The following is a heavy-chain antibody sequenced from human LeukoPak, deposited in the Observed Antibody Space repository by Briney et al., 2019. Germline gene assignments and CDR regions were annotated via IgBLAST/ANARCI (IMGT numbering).Heavy chain of an antibody. J-gene: IGHJ4*02. V-gene: IGHV1-8*01. Sequence: ASAKVSCKASGYTFTNYDIMWVRQATGQGPEWMGWMNSNSGNTGYAQKSQGRVTMTRDTSIKTAYMEPHSLTSDDTAVDYCARGRGGTVVRGYLDYWGQGTLVTVSS. CDR3: ARGRGGTVVRGYLDY. D-gene: IGHD3-10*01. CDR1: GYTFTNYD. CDR2: MNSNSGNT.